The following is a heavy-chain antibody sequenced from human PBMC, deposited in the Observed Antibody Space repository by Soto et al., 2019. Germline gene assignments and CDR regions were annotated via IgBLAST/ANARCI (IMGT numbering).Heavy chain of an antibody. V-gene: IGHV3-30-3*01. CDR1: GFTFNRHP. D-gene: IGHD2-8*01. J-gene: IGHJ4*02. CDR3: ARASGHIYATLHGPFDH. Sequence: QVQLVESGGGVVQPGRSLRLSCAASGFTFNRHPQHWVRQAPGKGLEWVAVISHDGNNKYYADSVKGRFTISRDNSMNMLYLQMHGLRTEDTAIFYCARASGHIYATLHGPFDHWGQGALVTVSS. CDR2: ISHDGNNK.